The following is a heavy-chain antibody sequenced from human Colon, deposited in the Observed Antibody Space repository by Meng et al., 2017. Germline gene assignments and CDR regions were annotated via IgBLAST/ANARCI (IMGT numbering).Heavy chain of an antibody. J-gene: IGHJ4*02. CDR2: IYSSGRT. V-gene: IGHV3-66*03. CDR1: GFIVSGSY. D-gene: IGHD3-9*01. Sequence: GGSLRLSCVGSGFIVSGSYMSWVRQAPGKGLEWVSVIYSSGRTYYADSVKGRFTISRDNLKNMLYLKMNSLKPDDTAVYYCARDKFDWLSSTYYFDYWGQGTLVTVSS. CDR3: ARDKFDWLSSTYYFDY.